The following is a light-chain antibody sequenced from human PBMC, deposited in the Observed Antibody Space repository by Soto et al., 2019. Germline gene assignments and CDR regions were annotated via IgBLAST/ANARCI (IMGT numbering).Light chain of an antibody. CDR1: SSDVGGYNY. V-gene: IGLV2-11*01. J-gene: IGLJ1*01. CDR3: CSYAGDYTFV. Sequence: QPALTQPRSVSGSPGQSVTLSCTGTSSDVGGYNYVTWYQQYPGKAPKVMIYDVKTRPSGVPDRFSGSKSGNTASLTISGLQAEDEADYYCCSYAGDYTFVFGTGTKLTVL. CDR2: DVK.